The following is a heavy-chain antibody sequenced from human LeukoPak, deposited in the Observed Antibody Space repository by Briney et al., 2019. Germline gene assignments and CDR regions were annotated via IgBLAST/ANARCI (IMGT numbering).Heavy chain of an antibody. CDR1: GYTFTSYG. V-gene: IGHV1-8*02. J-gene: IGHJ5*02. D-gene: IGHD3-22*01. CDR2: MNPNSGNT. CDR3: ARGYDSSGYYLGHNWFDP. Sequence: ASVKVSCKASGYTFTSYGISWVRQATGQGLEWMGWMNPNSGNTGYAQKFQGRVTMTRDTSTSTVYMELSSLRSEDTAVYYCARGYDSSGYYLGHNWFDPWGQGTLVTVSS.